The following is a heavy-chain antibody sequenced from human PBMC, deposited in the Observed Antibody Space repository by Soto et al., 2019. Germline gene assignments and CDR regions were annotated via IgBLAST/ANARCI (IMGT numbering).Heavy chain of an antibody. Sequence: GGSLRLSCAASGFTFSSYWMHWVRQAPGKGLVWVSRINSDASSTFYPDSVKGRFAISRDNSKNTLYLQMNMLRTEDTAVYYCAKDLGFCSGGSCYSEGYFDYWGQGALVTVSS. CDR2: INSDASST. D-gene: IGHD2-15*01. CDR1: GFTFSSYW. CDR3: AKDLGFCSGGSCYSEGYFDY. V-gene: IGHV3-74*01. J-gene: IGHJ4*02.